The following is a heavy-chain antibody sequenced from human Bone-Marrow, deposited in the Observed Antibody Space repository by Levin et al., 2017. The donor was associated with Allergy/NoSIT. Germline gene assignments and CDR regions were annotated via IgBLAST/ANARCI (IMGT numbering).Heavy chain of an antibody. CDR2: ISSDGSNK. D-gene: IGHD3-22*01. V-gene: IGHV3-30*18. J-gene: IGHJ4*02. Sequence: GGSLRLSCAASGFTSSTYGMHWVRQAPGKGLEWVAIISSDGSNKYYADSVKGRFTISRDNSKNTLYLQMDSLRAEDTAVYYCAKDHDSSCYGHWGYFDYWGQGTLVTVSS. CDR3: AKDHDSSCYGHWGYFDY. CDR1: GFTSSTYG.